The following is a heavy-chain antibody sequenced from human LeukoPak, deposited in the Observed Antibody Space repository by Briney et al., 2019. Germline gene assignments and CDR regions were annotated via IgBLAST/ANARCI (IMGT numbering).Heavy chain of an antibody. CDR2: INPNSGGT. J-gene: IGHJ6*03. D-gene: IGHD3-22*01. CDR3: ARDTPSGDYDSSVYYDYYYMDV. CDR1: GYTFTGYY. Sequence: ASVKVSCKASGYTFTGYYMHWVRQAPGQGLEWMGWINPNSGGTNYAQKFQGRVTMTRDTSISTAYMELSRLRSDDTAVYYCARDTPSGDYDSSVYYDYYYMDVWGNGTTVTVSS. V-gene: IGHV1-2*02.